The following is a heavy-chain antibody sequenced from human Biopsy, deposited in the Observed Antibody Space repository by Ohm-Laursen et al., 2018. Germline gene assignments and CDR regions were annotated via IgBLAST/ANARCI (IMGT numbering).Heavy chain of an antibody. D-gene: IGHD4/OR15-4a*01. J-gene: IGHJ2*01. CDR1: GVTLSGYG. V-gene: IGHV3-23*01. CDR2: ISGSGGNT. Sequence: SLRLSCAAAGVTLSGYGMNWVRQAPGKGLEWVSTISGSGGNTYYADSVRGRFTISRDNSKNTLYLQLNSLRVDDTAVYYCAKDRRTMRIWYFDLWGRGTLVTVSS. CDR3: AKDRRTMRIWYFDL.